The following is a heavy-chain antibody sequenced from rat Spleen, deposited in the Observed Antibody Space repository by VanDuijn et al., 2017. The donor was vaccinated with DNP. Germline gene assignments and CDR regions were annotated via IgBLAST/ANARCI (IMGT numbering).Heavy chain of an antibody. D-gene: IGHD1-9*01. V-gene: IGHV5S10*01. CDR1: GFTFSDHS. CDR2: INTDGGST. CDR3: ATHEGDTYYGYNYAMDA. J-gene: IGHJ4*01. Sequence: EVQLVESGGGLVQPGRSLKLSCAASGFTFSDHSMAWVRQAPVRGLEWVATINTDGGSTHYPDSVKGRFTISRDNAKSTLYLQMDSLRSEDTATYYCATHEGDTYYGYNYAMDAWGQGTSVTVSS.